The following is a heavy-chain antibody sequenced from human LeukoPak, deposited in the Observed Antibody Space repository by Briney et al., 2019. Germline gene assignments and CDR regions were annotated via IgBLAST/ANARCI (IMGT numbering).Heavy chain of an antibody. Sequence: GGSLRLSCAASGFTFSSNSMNWVRQAPGKGLEWVSSISSSSSYIYYADSVKGRFTISRDNAKNSLYLQMNSLRAEDTAVYYCAREAAAAGFDYWGQGTLVTVPS. J-gene: IGHJ4*02. CDR1: GFTFSSNS. D-gene: IGHD6-13*01. CDR3: AREAAAAGFDY. CDR2: ISSSSSYI. V-gene: IGHV3-21*01.